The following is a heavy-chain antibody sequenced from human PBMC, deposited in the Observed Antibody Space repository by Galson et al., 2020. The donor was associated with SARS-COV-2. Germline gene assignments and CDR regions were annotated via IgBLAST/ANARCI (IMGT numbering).Heavy chain of an antibody. J-gene: IGHJ3*02. CDR1: GGSISSSSYY. CDR3: ARLMWFGELSGAFDI. V-gene: IGHV4-39*01. Sequence: SETLSLTCTVSGGSISSSSYYWGWIRQPPGKGLEWIGSIYYSGSTYYNPSPKSRVTISVDTSKNQFSLKLSSVTAADTAVYYCARLMWFGELSGAFDIWGQGTMVTVSS. CDR2: IYYSGST. D-gene: IGHD3-10*01.